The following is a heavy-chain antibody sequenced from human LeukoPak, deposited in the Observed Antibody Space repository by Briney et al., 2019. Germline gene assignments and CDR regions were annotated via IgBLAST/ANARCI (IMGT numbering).Heavy chain of an antibody. CDR1: GFTFSTYS. V-gene: IGHV3-21*01. Sequence: PGGSLRLSCAVSGFTFSTYSMTWVRQAPGKGLEWVSSITSDSRDTYYTDSLRGRFTISRDNAENSLYLQMNSLRPEDTAVYYCARRLGTGTTLGYWGQGTLVTVAS. CDR2: ITSDSRDT. CDR3: ARRLGTGTTLGY. D-gene: IGHD1-1*01. J-gene: IGHJ4*02.